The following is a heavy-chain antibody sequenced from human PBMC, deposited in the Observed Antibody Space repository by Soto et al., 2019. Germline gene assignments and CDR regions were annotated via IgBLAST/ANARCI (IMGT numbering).Heavy chain of an antibody. Sequence: EVQLVETGGGSIQPGGSLRIACAASGFTVSSNYMSWVRQAPGKGLEWVSVIYSDDTTYYADSVKGRFTISRDNSKNTLYLQMNTLRAEDTAVYYCAICGLGSTNNWFDPWGQGTLVTVSS. CDR1: GFTVSSNY. V-gene: IGHV3-53*02. CDR2: IYSDDTT. D-gene: IGHD2-2*01. J-gene: IGHJ5*02. CDR3: AICGLGSTNNWFDP.